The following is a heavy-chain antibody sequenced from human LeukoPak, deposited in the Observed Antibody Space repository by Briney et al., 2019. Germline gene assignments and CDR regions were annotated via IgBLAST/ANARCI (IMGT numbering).Heavy chain of an antibody. Sequence: ASVTVSCTASVYTFTIYGISWVRQAPGQGLEWMGWISAYNGNTNYAQKLQGRVTMTTDTSTSTAYMELRSLRPDDTAVYYCARDAISGSRPVPDYWGQGTLVTVSS. CDR3: ARDAISGSRPVPDY. CDR1: VYTFTIYG. V-gene: IGHV1-18*01. D-gene: IGHD1-26*01. J-gene: IGHJ4*02. CDR2: ISAYNGNT.